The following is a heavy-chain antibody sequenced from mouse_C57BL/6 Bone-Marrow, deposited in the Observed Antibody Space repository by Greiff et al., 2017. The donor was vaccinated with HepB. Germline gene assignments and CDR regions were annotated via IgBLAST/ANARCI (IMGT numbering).Heavy chain of an antibody. CDR3: ARSFTTVVARYYFDY. V-gene: IGHV1-26*01. J-gene: IGHJ2*01. CDR1: GYTFTDYY. D-gene: IGHD1-1*01. Sequence: VQLQQSGPELVKPGASVKISCKASGYTFTDYYMNWVKQSHGKSLEWIGDINPNNGGTSYNQKFKGKATLTVDKSSSTAYMELRSLTSEDSAVYYCARSFTTVVARYYFDYWGQGTTLTVSS. CDR2: INPNNGGT.